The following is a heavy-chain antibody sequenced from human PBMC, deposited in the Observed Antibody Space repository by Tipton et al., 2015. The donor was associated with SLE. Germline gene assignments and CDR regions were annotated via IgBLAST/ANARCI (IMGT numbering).Heavy chain of an antibody. Sequence: SLRLSCAASGFTFSSYGMHWVRQAPGKRLEWVAFTRYDGSNKYYADSVKGRFTISRDNSKNTLYLQMNSLRAEDTAVYYCARGGGSSWSNYYYYMDVWGKGTTVTVSS. D-gene: IGHD6-13*01. V-gene: IGHV3-30*02. CDR1: GFTFSSYG. J-gene: IGHJ6*03. CDR3: ARGGGSSWSNYYYYMDV. CDR2: TRYDGSNK.